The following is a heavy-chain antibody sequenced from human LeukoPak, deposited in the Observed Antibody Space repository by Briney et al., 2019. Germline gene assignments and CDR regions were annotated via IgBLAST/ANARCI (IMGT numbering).Heavy chain of an antibody. J-gene: IGHJ4*02. CDR1: GGTFSSYA. CDR2: IIPIFGTA. CDR3: AGGYYYDSSGYYSHLGY. D-gene: IGHD3-22*01. V-gene: IGHV1-69*05. Sequence: GASVKVSCKASGGTFSSYAISWVRQAPGQGLEWMGGIIPIFGTANYAQKFQGRVTITTDESTSTAYMELSSLRSEDTAVYYCAGGYYYDSSGYYSHLGYWGQGTPVTVSS.